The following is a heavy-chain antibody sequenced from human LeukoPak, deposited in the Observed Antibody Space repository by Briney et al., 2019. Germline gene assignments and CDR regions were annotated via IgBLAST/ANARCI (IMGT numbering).Heavy chain of an antibody. J-gene: IGHJ6*03. D-gene: IGHD3-9*01. Sequence: ASVKVSCKASGYTFTSYAMNWVRQAPGQGLEWMGIINPSGGSTSYAQKFQGRVTMTRGTSTSTVYMELSSLRSEDTAVYYCARDGSRLRYFDWSRYYMDVWGKGTTVTISS. V-gene: IGHV1-46*01. CDR2: INPSGGST. CDR3: ARDGSRLRYFDWSRYYMDV. CDR1: GYTFTSYA.